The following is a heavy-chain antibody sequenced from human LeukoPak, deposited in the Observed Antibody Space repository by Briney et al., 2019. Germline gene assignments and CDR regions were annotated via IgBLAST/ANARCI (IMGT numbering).Heavy chain of an antibody. CDR2: IYTSGST. Sequence: SETLSLTCTVSGGSISSGSYYWSWIRQPGGKGLEWIGRIYTSGSTNYNPSLKSRVTISVDTSKNQFSLKLSSVTAADTAVYYCASSDGYYYGRDYFDYWGQGTLVTVSS. D-gene: IGHD3-22*01. CDR1: GGSISSGSYY. V-gene: IGHV4-61*02. CDR3: ASSDGYYYGRDYFDY. J-gene: IGHJ4*02.